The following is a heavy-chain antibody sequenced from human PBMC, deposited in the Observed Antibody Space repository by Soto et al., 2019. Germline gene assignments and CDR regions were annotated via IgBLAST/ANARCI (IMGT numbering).Heavy chain of an antibody. CDR1: GYTFTGYY. CDR3: ARGGYYDFWGGSTRAGGWFDP. J-gene: IGHJ5*02. D-gene: IGHD3-3*01. Sequence: QVQLVQSGAEVKKPGASVKVSCKASGYTFTGYYMHWVRQAPGQGLEWMGWINPNSGGTNYAQKFQGWVTMTRDTSIRTAYRGLSRLSADDTAVYYCARGGYYDFWGGSTRAGGWFDPWGQGTLVTVSS. V-gene: IGHV1-2*04. CDR2: INPNSGGT.